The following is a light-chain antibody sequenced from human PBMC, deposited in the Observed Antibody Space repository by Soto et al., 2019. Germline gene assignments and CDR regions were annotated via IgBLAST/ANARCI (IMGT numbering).Light chain of an antibody. CDR1: RRLVYSDGDTY. CDR2: QVS. CDR3: RQKTHRPIT. V-gene: IGKV2-30*01. J-gene: IGKJ5*01. Sequence: VMMAQSPLSLPATLGQPASLSCSYSRRLVYSDGDTYLSGCQQRPGQSPRRLLSQVSNRDSGGPDRLCGSRAGTDFTLNISSVQADDVLVDYCRQKTHRPITFGQGTRLEIK.